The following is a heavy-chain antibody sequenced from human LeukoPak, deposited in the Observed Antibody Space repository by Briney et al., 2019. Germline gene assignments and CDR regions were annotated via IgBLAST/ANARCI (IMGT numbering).Heavy chain of an antibody. V-gene: IGHV4-59*05. D-gene: IGHD6-13*01. J-gene: IGHJ4*02. CDR3: ARFGIAAAGMIDY. CDR1: GGSISSYY. Sequence: ETSETLSLTCTVSGGSISSYYWSWIRQPPGKGLEWIGSIYYSGSTYYNPSLKSRVTISVDTSKNQFSLKLSSVTAADTAVYYCARFGIAAAGMIDYWGQGTLVTVSS. CDR2: IYYSGST.